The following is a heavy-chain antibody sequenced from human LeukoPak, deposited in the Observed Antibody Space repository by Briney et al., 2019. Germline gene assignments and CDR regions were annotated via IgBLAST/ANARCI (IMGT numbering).Heavy chain of an antibody. CDR3: ARIALHPAAAENDY. V-gene: IGHV1-18*01. D-gene: IGHD6-13*01. CDR2: ISAYNGNT. Sequence: ASVKVSCKASVYTFTSYSISWVRQAPGQGLEWMGWISAYNGNTNYAQKLQGRVTTTTDTSTSTAYMELRCLRSDDTAVYYCARIALHPAAAENDYWGQGTLVTVSS. CDR1: VYTFTSYS. J-gene: IGHJ4*02.